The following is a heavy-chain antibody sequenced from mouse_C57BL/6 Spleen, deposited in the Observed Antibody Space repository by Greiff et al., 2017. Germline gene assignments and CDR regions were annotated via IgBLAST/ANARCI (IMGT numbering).Heavy chain of an antibody. CDR2: IDPSDSYT. CDR1: GYTFTSYW. V-gene: IGHV1-69*01. D-gene: IGHD2-1*01. J-gene: IGHJ4*01. Sequence: QVQLQQPGAELVMPGASVKLSCKASGYTFTSYWMHWVKQRPGQGLEWIGEIDPSDSYTNYNQKFKGKSTLTVDKSSSTAYMQLSSLTSEDSAVYDCAIYPPPYAMDYWGQGTSVTVSS. CDR3: AIYPPPYAMDY.